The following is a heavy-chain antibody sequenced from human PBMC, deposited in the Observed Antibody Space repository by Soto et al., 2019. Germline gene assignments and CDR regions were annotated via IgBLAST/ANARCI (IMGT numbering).Heavy chain of an antibody. CDR3: AKDDDILAGSFDY. J-gene: IGHJ4*02. D-gene: IGHD3-9*01. Sequence: GGSLRLSCAASGFTFSSYAMSWVRQAPGKGLEWVSVISASGDSTYYADSVKGRFTTSRDNSKNTLYQQMNSLRAEDTAVYYCAKDDDILAGSFDYWGQGTLVTVSS. CDR1: GFTFSSYA. V-gene: IGHV3-23*01. CDR2: ISASGDST.